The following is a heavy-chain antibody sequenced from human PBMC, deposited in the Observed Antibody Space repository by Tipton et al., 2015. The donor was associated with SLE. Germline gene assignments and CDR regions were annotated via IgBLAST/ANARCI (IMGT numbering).Heavy chain of an antibody. J-gene: IGHJ2*01. CDR2: IYYSGST. D-gene: IGHD5-18*01. V-gene: IGHV4-39*07. Sequence: TLSLTCTVSGGSISSSSYYWGWIRPPPGQGLEWFGSIYYSGSTYYNPSLTSRVTISVDTSKNQFSLKLSSVTAADTAVYYCARRRGYSYDDRGFDLWGRGTLVTVSS. CDR1: GGSISSSSYY. CDR3: ARRRGYSYDDRGFDL.